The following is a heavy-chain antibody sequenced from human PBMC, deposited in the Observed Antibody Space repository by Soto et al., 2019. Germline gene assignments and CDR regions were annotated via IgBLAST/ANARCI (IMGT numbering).Heavy chain of an antibody. J-gene: IGHJ5*02. CDR1: GGSISSGDYY. D-gene: IGHD4-17*01. CDR3: ARMRTTSNWFDP. V-gene: IGHV4-30-4*01. Sequence: QVQLQESGPGLVKPSQTLSLTCTVSGGSISSGDYYWSWIRQPPGKGLEWIGYIYYSGTTHYTPSLKGRLTISLDTSKNQFSLKLSSVTAADTAVYYCARMRTTSNWFDPWGQGTLVTVSS. CDR2: IYYSGTT.